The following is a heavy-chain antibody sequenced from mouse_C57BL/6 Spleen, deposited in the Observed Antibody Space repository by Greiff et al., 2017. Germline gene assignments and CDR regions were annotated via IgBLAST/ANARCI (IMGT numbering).Heavy chain of an antibody. D-gene: IGHD1-1*01. CDR2: INPNYGTT. V-gene: IGHV1-39*01. CDR3: ARGDYGSSSFNFDY. J-gene: IGHJ2*01. Sequence: EVKLMESGPELVKPGASVKISCKASGYSFTDYNMNWVKQSNGKSLEWIGVINPNYGTTSYNQKFKGKATLTVDQSSSTAYMQLNSLTSEDSAVYYCARGDYGSSSFNFDYWGQGTTLTVSS. CDR1: GYSFTDYN.